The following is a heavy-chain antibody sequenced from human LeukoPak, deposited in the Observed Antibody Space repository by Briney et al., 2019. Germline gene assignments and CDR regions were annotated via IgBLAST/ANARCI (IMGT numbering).Heavy chain of an antibody. V-gene: IGHV3-9*01. Sequence: PGRSLRLSCAASGFTFDDYAMHWVRQAPGKGLEWVSGISWNSGSIGYADSVKGRFTISRDNAKNSLYLQMNSLRAEDTALYYCAKDVQPYDILTGYLDYWGQGTLVTVSS. CDR2: ISWNSGSI. CDR3: AKDVQPYDILTGYLDY. CDR1: GFTFDDYA. J-gene: IGHJ4*02. D-gene: IGHD3-9*01.